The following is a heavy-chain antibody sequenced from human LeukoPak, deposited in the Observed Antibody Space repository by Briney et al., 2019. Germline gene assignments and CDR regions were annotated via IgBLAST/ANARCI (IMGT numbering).Heavy chain of an antibody. Sequence: GGSLRLSCAASGFTVSSNYMSWVRQAPGKGLEWVSVIYSGGSTYYADSVKGRFTISRDNSKNTLYLQMNSLRAEDTAVYYCARAVLGDPFDYWGQGTLVTVSS. J-gene: IGHJ4*02. CDR1: GFTVSSNY. CDR3: ARAVLGDPFDY. CDR2: IYSGGST. D-gene: IGHD2-21*02. V-gene: IGHV3-53*01.